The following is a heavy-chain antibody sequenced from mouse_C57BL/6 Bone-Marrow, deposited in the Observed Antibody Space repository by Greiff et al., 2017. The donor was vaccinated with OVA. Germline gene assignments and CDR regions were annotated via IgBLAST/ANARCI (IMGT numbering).Heavy chain of an antibody. V-gene: IGHV1-39*01. CDR1: GYSFTDYN. J-gene: IGHJ1*03. D-gene: IGHD1-1*01. CDR2: INPNYGTT. CDR3: AFYYGSSYRYFDV. Sequence: VQLQQSGPELVKPGASVKISCKASGYSFTDYNMNWVKQSNGKSLEWIRVINPNYGTTSYNQKFKGKATLTVDQSSSTAYMQLNSLTSEDSAVYYCAFYYGSSYRYFDVWGTGTTVTVSS.